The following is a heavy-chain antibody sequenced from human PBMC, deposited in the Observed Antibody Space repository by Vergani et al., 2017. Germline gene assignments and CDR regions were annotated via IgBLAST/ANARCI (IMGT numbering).Heavy chain of an antibody. J-gene: IGHJ3*02. CDR1: GGSISSYY. CDR3: ARDRMGAPLDAFDI. D-gene: IGHD1-26*01. Sequence: QVQLQESGPGLLKPSETLSLTCTVSGGSISSYYWSWIRQPPGKGLEWIGYISYSGSTNYNPSLKSRVTISVDTSKNQFSLKLRSVTAADTAVYYCARDRMGAPLDAFDIWGQGTMVTVSS. CDR2: ISYSGST. V-gene: IGHV4-59*01.